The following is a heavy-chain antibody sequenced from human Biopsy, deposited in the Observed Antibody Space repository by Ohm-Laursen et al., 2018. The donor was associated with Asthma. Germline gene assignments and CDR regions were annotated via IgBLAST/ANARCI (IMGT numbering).Heavy chain of an antibody. J-gene: IGHJ4*02. V-gene: IGHV3-23*01. Sequence: SLRLSCAASGFTFSSYWMHWVRQAPGKGLEWVSSITGSGGFTYYADSVKGRFTISRDKSENTLYLQMNSLRAEDTAVYYCARGDSSGWSHYYFDYWGQGTLVTVSS. CDR3: ARGDSSGWSHYYFDY. CDR1: GFTFSSYW. D-gene: IGHD6-19*01. CDR2: ITGSGGFT.